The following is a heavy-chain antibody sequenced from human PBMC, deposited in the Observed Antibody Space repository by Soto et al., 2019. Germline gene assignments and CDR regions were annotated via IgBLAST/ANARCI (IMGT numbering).Heavy chain of an antibody. CDR2: INAGDGNT. CDR1: GYTFTKYP. V-gene: IGHV1-3*01. CDR3: AREPSQAVLAAHYMDV. J-gene: IGHJ6*03. Sequence: QVQIVQSAAEVKKPGASVKVSCKASGYTFTKYPIHWVRQAPGQRLEWMGWINAGDGNTRYSQRFQGRITIIRDTSASTAYMELSSLRSEDTAVYFCAREPSQAVLAAHYMDVWGKVTTVIVSS. D-gene: IGHD2-15*01.